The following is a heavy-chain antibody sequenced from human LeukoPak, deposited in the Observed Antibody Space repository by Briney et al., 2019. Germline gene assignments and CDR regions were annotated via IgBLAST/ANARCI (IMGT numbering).Heavy chain of an antibody. J-gene: IGHJ4*02. D-gene: IGHD3-10*01. CDR1: GFTFSSYS. CDR3: AKRGFDGSGSYYTRD. Sequence: PGGSLRLSCAASGFTFSSYSMNWVRQAPGKGLEWVSTITDSGGRTYYADSVRGRFTISRDNSKNTLYLQMNILRAEDTAVYYCAKRGFDGSGSYYTRDWGQGTLVTVSS. V-gene: IGHV3-23*01. CDR2: ITDSGGRT.